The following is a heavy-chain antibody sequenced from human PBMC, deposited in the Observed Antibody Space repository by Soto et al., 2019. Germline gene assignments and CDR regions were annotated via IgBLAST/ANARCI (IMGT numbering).Heavy chain of an antibody. D-gene: IGHD3-10*01. J-gene: IGHJ4*02. Sequence: ASVKVSCKASGYIFTSYGITWVRQAPGQGLEWMGWISGYTGNTNHEQKFQGRVTMTTDTSTSTAYMELRSLKSDDTAVYYCARVGWALPWRRGADSWGQGTLVTVSS. V-gene: IGHV1-18*04. CDR1: GYIFTSYG. CDR3: ARVGWALPWRRGADS. CDR2: ISGYTGNT.